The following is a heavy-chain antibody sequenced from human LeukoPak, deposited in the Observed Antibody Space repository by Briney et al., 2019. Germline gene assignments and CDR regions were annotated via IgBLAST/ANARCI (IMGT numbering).Heavy chain of an antibody. J-gene: IGHJ4*02. V-gene: IGHV4-34*01. D-gene: IGHD3-22*01. CDR1: GGSFSGYY. CDR2: INHSGST. CDR3: ARGDYYDSSGYSRFLDY. Sequence: SETLSLTCAVYGGSFSGYYWSWIRQPPGKGLEWIGEINHSGSTHYTPSLKSRVTISVDTSKNQFSLKLSSVTAADTAVYYCARGDYYDSSGYSRFLDYWGQGTLVTVSS.